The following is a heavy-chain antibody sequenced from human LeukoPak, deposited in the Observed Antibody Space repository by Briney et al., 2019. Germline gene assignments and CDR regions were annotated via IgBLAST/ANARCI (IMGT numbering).Heavy chain of an antibody. CDR3: TRAFFTMGNTGPTVDY. CDR2: IHHSGST. J-gene: IGHJ4*02. CDR1: GYSSSSGYY. D-gene: IGHD3-10*01. Sequence: SETLSLTCTVSGYSSSSGYYWGWIRQPPGKGLEWIGSIHHSGSTHYNPSLKSRVTISGDTSQKQLSLKLSSVAAADTAVYYCTRAFFTMGNTGPTVDYWGQGTLVTVSS. V-gene: IGHV4-38-2*02.